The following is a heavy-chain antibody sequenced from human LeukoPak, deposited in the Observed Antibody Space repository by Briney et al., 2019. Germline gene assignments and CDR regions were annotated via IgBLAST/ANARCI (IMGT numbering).Heavy chain of an antibody. CDR3: AGSGINGTIDY. CDR2: ISSSSSYI. V-gene: IGHV3-21*01. J-gene: IGHJ4*02. D-gene: IGHD1-7*01. Sequence: GGSLRLSCAASGFTFSSYSMNWVRQAPGKGLEWVSSISSSSSYIYYADSVKGRFTISRDNAKNSLYLQMNSLRAEDTAVYYCAGSGINGTIDYWGQGTLVTVSS. CDR1: GFTFSSYS.